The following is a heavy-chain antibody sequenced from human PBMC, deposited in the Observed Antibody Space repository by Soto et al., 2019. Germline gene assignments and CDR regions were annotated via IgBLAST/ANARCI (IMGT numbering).Heavy chain of an antibody. D-gene: IGHD6-13*01. V-gene: IGHV5-51*01. J-gene: IGHJ6*02. Sequence: GESLKISCKGSGYSFTSYWIGWVRQMPGKGLEWMGIIYPGDSDTRYSPSFQGQVTISADKSISTAYLQWSSLKASDTAMYYCARQEAAAGTAYYYYYYGMDVWGQGTTVTVSS. CDR1: GYSFTSYW. CDR3: ARQEAAAGTAYYYYYYGMDV. CDR2: IYPGDSDT.